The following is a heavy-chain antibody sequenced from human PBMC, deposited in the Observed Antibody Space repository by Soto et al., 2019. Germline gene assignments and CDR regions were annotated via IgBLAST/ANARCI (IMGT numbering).Heavy chain of an antibody. J-gene: IGHJ5*02. CDR1: GGSISSYY. CDR2: IYYSGST. CDR3: ARAPGSKENWFDP. Sequence: SETLSLTCTVSGGSISSYYWSWIRQPPGKGLEWIGYIYYSGSTNYNPSLKSRVTISVDTSKNQFSLKLSSVTAADTAVYYCARAPGSKENWFDPWGPGTLVTVSS. D-gene: IGHD3-10*01. V-gene: IGHV4-59*01.